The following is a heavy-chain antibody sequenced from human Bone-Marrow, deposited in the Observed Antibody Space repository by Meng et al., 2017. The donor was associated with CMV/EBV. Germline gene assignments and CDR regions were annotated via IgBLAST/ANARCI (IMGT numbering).Heavy chain of an antibody. D-gene: IGHD6-6*01. CDR1: GFTFSSYA. V-gene: IGHV3-30*04. J-gene: IGHJ6*02. CDR2: ISYDGSNK. Sequence: GESLKISCAASGFTFSSYAMHWVRQAPGKGLEWAAVISYDGSNKYYADSVKGRFTISRDNSKNRLYLQMNSLRAEDTAVYYCARESIATRGPRLRVMDVWGQGTTVTVSS. CDR3: ARESIATRGPRLRVMDV.